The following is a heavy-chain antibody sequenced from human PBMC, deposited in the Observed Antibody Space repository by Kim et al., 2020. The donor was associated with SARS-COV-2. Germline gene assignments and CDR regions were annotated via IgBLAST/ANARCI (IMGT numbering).Heavy chain of an antibody. V-gene: IGHV1-3*01. J-gene: IGHJ4*02. Sequence: KFQGRVTITRDTSASTAYMELSSLRSEDTAVYYCARDLWSVDTAMVTVDYWGQGTLVTVSS. CDR3: ARDLWSVDTAMVTVDY. D-gene: IGHD5-18*01.